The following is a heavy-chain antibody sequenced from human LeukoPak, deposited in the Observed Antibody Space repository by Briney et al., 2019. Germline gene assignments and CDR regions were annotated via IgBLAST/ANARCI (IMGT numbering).Heavy chain of an antibody. CDR2: IFYNGNT. CDR3: ARGGYYYMDV. J-gene: IGHJ6*03. V-gene: IGHV4-59*01. CDR1: GGSISPYY. Sequence: SETLSLTSTVSGGSISPYYWSWIRQPPGKGLEWIAYIFYNGNTNYNPPLKSRVTISLDTSKKQFSLKVSSVTAADTAVYYCARGGYYYMDVWGKGTTVTVSS.